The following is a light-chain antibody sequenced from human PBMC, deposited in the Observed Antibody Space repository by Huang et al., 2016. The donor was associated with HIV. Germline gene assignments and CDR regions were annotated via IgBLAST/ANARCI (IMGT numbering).Light chain of an antibody. CDR2: AAS. V-gene: IGKV1-NL1*01. J-gene: IGKJ2*01. Sequence: DIQMTQSPSSLSASVGDRVTITCRASQDIINSLAWYQQKPGKAPELLLHAASTLASGVPSRFSGSGSGTDYTLTISSLQPEDFATYYCQQYYSTPGFFGQGTNLEIK. CDR3: QQYYSTPGF. CDR1: QDIINS.